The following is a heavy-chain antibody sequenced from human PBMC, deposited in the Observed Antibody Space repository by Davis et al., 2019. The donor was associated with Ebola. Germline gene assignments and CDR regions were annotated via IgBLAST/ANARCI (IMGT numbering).Heavy chain of an antibody. CDR2: INPNSGGT. CDR3: ARGRYGSGWDGMDV. V-gene: IGHV1-2*04. J-gene: IGHJ6*02. D-gene: IGHD3-10*01. Sequence: ASVKVSCKASGYTFTGYYMHWVRQAPGQGLEWMGWINPNSGGTNYAQKFQGWVTMTRDTSTSTVYMELSSLRSEDTAVYYCARGRYGSGWDGMDVWGQGTTVTVSS. CDR1: GYTFTGYY.